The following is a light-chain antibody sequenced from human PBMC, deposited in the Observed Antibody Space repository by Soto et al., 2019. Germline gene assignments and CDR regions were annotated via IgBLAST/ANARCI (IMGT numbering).Light chain of an antibody. Sequence: EVVVTQSPDTLFLSPGETATLSCRASQSVSSSVAWYQHKPGQSPRLVVYSGDKRAPGIPPRFSGSGSGTDFTLTISSLERDDVPMYYCQQRYSWLRALGPGTKVDIK. CDR3: QQRYSWLRA. J-gene: IGKJ1*01. CDR2: SGD. V-gene: IGKV3D-11*03. CDR1: QSVSSS.